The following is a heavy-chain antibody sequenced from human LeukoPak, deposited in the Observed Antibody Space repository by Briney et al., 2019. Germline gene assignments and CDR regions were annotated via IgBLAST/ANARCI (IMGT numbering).Heavy chain of an antibody. J-gene: IGHJ4*02. Sequence: GRSLRLSCAASGFTFSSYGMHWVRQAPGKGLEWVAVIWYDGSNKYYADSVKGRFTISRDNSKNTLYLQMNSLRAEDTAVYYCARDFNSSSWYSGYFDYWGQGTLVTVS. CDR3: ARDFNSSSWYSGYFDY. V-gene: IGHV3-33*01. CDR1: GFTFSSYG. D-gene: IGHD6-13*01. CDR2: IWYDGSNK.